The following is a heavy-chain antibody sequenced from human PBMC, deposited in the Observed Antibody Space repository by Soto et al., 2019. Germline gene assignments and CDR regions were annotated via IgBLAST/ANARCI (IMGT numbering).Heavy chain of an antibody. D-gene: IGHD1-1*01. V-gene: IGHV1-18*01. CDR3: ARGRYGDY. J-gene: IGHJ4*02. Sequence: QVHLVQSGAEVKKPGASVKVSCKGSGYALTTYGITWVRQAPGQGLEWMGWISAHNGNTNYAQKLQGRVTVTRDTCTSTAYMELRSLLTDDTAVYYCARGRYGDYWGQGALVTVSS. CDR2: ISAHNGNT. CDR1: GYALTTYG.